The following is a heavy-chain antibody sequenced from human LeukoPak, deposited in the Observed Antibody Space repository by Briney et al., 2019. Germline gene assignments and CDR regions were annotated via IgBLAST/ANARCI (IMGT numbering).Heavy chain of an antibody. CDR3: ASADSSSWRNYYYYMDV. D-gene: IGHD6-13*01. CDR1: GFTFSDYY. V-gene: IGHV3-11*01. Sequence: GGSLRLSCAASGFTFSDYYMSWIRQAPGKGLEWVSYISSSGSTIYYADSVKDRFTISRDNAKNSLYLQMNSLRAEDTAVYYCASADSSSWRNYYYYMDVWGKGTTVTVSS. CDR2: ISSSGSTI. J-gene: IGHJ6*03.